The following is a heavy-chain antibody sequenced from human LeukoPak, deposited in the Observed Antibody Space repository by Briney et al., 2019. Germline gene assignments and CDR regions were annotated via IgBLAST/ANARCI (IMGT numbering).Heavy chain of an antibody. D-gene: IGHD6-13*01. Sequence: ASVKVSCKASGGTFSSYAISWVRQAPGQGLEWMGRIIPILGIANYAQKFQGRVTITADESTSTVYMELSSLRSEDTAVYYCARVGGGSSTWYGWFDPWGQGTLVTVSS. CDR2: IIPILGIA. CDR1: GGTFSSYA. CDR3: ARVGGGSSTWYGWFDP. V-gene: IGHV1-69*04. J-gene: IGHJ5*02.